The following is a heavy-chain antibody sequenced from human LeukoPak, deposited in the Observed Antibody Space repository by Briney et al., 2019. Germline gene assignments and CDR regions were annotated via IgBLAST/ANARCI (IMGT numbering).Heavy chain of an antibody. V-gene: IGHV4-59*01. CDR3: ARFHDYGGKRYFDY. Sequence: SETLSLTCTVSSGSISSYYWSWIRQPPGRGLEWIGYIYYSGNTNYNPSLKSRVTISIDTSKNQVSLKLSSVTAAGTAVYYCARFHDYGGKRYFDYWGQGTLVTVSS. CDR1: SGSISSYY. J-gene: IGHJ4*02. D-gene: IGHD4-23*01. CDR2: IYYSGNT.